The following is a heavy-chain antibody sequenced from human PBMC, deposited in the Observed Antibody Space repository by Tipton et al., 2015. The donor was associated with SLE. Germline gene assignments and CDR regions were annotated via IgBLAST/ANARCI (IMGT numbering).Heavy chain of an antibody. Sequence: FTISRDNAKNSLYLQMNSPRVEDTAVYYCARTSDAFDIWGQGTMVTVSS. CDR3: ARTSDAFDI. J-gene: IGHJ3*02. V-gene: IGHV3-48*03. D-gene: IGHD6-6*01.